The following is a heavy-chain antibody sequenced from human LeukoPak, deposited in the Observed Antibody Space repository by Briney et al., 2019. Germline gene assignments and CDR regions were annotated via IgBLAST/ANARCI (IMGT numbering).Heavy chain of an antibody. Sequence: GGSLRLSCAASGFTFDDYAMHWVRQAPGKGLEWVSGISWNSGSIGYADSVKGRFTISRDNAKNSLYLQMNSLRAEDTALYYCAKEGGGYCNSTSCPFDYWGQGTLVTVSS. V-gene: IGHV3-9*01. J-gene: IGHJ4*02. CDR3: AKEGGGYCNSTSCPFDY. CDR1: GFTFDDYA. CDR2: ISWNSGSI. D-gene: IGHD2-2*01.